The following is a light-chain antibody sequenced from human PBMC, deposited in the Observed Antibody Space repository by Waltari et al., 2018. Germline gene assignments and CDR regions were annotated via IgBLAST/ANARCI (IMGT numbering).Light chain of an antibody. Sequence: QSALTQPASVSGSPGQSITISCTGTSNDVGGYNYSSWCQQHPGNAPKLMIYDANNQPSGVSNRFSGSKSGNTASLTISGLQTEDEADYYCSSYSTSGTWVFGGGTKLAVL. CDR3: SSYSTSGTWV. J-gene: IGLJ3*02. CDR2: DAN. V-gene: IGLV2-14*03. CDR1: SNDVGGYNY.